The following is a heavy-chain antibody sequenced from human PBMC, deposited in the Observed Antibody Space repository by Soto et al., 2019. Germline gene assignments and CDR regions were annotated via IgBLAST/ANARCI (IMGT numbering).Heavy chain of an antibody. D-gene: IGHD6-19*01. Sequence: SETVSLTCAVYGGSFSGYYWSWIRQPPGKGLEWIGEINHSGSTNYNPPLKSRVTISVDTSKNQFSLKLSSVTAADTAVYYCARVVSSGWPRSTSYFDYWGQGTLVTVSS. V-gene: IGHV4-34*01. J-gene: IGHJ4*02. CDR3: ARVVSSGWPRSTSYFDY. CDR1: GGSFSGYY. CDR2: INHSGST.